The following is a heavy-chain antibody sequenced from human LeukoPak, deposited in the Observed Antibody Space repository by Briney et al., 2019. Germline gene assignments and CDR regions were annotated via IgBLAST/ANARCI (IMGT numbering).Heavy chain of an antibody. D-gene: IGHD3-10*01. J-gene: IGHJ4*02. CDR1: GYTFTGYY. V-gene: IGHV1-2*02. CDR2: INPNSGGT. CDR3: ARDPMTSYYYGSGTPLGLDY. Sequence: ASVKVSCKASGYTFTGYYMHWVRQAPGQGLEWMGWINPNSGGTNYAQKFQGRVTMTRDTSISTAYMELSRLRSEDTAVYYCARDPMTSYYYGSGTPLGLDYWGQGTLVTVSS.